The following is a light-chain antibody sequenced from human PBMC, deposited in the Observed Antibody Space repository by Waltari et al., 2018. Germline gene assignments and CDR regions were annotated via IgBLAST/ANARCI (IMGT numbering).Light chain of an antibody. CDR2: ENN. CDR3: GTWDSSLSAGRV. CDR1: SSNIGNTY. Sequence: QSVLTPPPSVSAAPGQKVTISCSGSSSNIGNTYVSWYQQLPGTAPKLLIYENNKRPSGIPDRFSGSKSGTSATLGITGLQTGDEADYYCGTWDSSLSAGRVFGTGTKVTVL. J-gene: IGLJ1*01. V-gene: IGLV1-51*02.